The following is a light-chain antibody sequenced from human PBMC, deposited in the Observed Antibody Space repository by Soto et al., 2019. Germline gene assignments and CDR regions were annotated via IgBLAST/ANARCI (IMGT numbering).Light chain of an antibody. J-gene: IGKJ3*01. CDR3: QQRSNWPPLFT. CDR1: QSVSSY. Sequence: TLSLSPGERATLSCRASQSVSSYLAWYQQKPGQAPRLLIYDASNRATGIPARFSGSGSGTDFTLTISSLEPEDFAVYYCQQRSNWPPLFTFGPGTKVDIK. V-gene: IGKV3-11*01. CDR2: DAS.